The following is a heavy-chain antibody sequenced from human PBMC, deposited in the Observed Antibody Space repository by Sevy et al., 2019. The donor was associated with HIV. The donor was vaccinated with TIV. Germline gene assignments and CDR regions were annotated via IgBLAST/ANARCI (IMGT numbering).Heavy chain of an antibody. D-gene: IGHD2-21*01. V-gene: IGHV4-59*01. Sequence: SETLSLTCTVSGGSISSYYWSWIRQPPGKGLEWVGYIYYSGSTNYNPSLKSRVTISVNTSKNQFSLQLSSVTAADSAVYYCASLLTSFDYWGQGTLVTVSS. J-gene: IGHJ4*02. CDR3: ASLLTSFDY. CDR2: IYYSGST. CDR1: GGSISSYY.